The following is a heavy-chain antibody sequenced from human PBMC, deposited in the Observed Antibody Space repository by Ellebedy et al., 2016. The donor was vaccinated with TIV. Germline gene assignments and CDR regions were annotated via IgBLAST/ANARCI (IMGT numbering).Heavy chain of an antibody. CDR2: TNQDGSDK. V-gene: IGHV3-7*01. CDR1: GFAFDTDW. Sequence: GESLKISCAAFGFAFDTDWMTWVRQVPGKGLEWVANTNQDGSDKSYVDSVEGRFPISRDNAKYSLFLQMDSLGAEDTAVYYCARGGASSSRYWRNWGQGALVTVSS. J-gene: IGHJ4*02. CDR3: ARGGASSSRYWRN. D-gene: IGHD6-13*01.